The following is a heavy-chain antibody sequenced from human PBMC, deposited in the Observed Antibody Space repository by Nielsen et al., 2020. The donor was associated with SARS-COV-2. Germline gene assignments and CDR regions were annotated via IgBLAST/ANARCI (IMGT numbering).Heavy chain of an antibody. D-gene: IGHD3-10*01. CDR2: ISAYNGNT. CDR3: AREGITMVRGVIIRVADY. V-gene: IGHV1-18*01. Sequence: KISCKGSGYTFTSYGISWVRQAPGQGLEWMGWISAYNGNTNYAQKLQGRVTMTTDTSTSTAYMELRSLRSDDTAVYYCAREGITMVRGVIIRVADYWGQGTLVTVSS. CDR1: GYTFTSYG. J-gene: IGHJ4*02.